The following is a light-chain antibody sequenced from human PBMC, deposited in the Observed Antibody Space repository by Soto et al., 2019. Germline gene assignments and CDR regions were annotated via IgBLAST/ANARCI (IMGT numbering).Light chain of an antibody. J-gene: IGKJ2*01. CDR1: QSVSSSY. CDR3: QQYSNRPYT. Sequence: EIVLTQSPGTLSLSPGERATLSCRASQSVSSSYLAWYQQKPGQAPRLLIYGASSRATGIPDRFSGSGSGTEFTLTISSLQSEDFAVYYCQQYSNRPYTFGQGTKVDIK. CDR2: GAS. V-gene: IGKV3-20*01.